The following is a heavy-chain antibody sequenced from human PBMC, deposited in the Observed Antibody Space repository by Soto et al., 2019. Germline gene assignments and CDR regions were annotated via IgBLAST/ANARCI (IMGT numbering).Heavy chain of an antibody. Sequence: SETLSLTCAVYGGSFSGYYWSWIRQPPGKGLEWIGEINHSGSTNYNPSLKSRVTISVDTSKNQFSLKLSSVTAADTAVYYCARVWGLYLKTQYFQHWGQGTLVTVSS. CDR1: GGSFSGYY. CDR3: ARVWGLYLKTQYFQH. J-gene: IGHJ1*01. D-gene: IGHD2-8*01. V-gene: IGHV4-34*01. CDR2: INHSGST.